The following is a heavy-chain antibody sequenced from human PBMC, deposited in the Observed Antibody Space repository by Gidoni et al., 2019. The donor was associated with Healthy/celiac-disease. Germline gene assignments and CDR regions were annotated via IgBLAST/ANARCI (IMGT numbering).Heavy chain of an antibody. CDR1: GFSLSTSGVG. CDR2: IYWDDDK. V-gene: IGHV2-5*02. CDR3: AHRRARYSSSWYYFDY. J-gene: IGHJ4*02. Sequence: QITLKESGPTLVKHTQTLTLTCPFSGFSLSTSGVGVGWIRQPPGKALEWLALIYWDDDKRYSPSLKSRLTITKDTSKNQVVLTMTNMDPVDTATYYCAHRRARYSSSWYYFDYWGQGTLVTVSS. D-gene: IGHD6-13*01.